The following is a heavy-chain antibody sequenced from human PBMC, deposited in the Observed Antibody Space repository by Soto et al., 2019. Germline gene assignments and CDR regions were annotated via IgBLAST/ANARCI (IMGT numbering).Heavy chain of an antibody. CDR2: IYYSGST. D-gene: IGHD3-22*01. Sequence: SETLSLTCTVSGGSISRGGYYWSWIRQHPGKGLEWIGYIYYSGSTYYNPSFKSRVTISVDTSKSQFSLKLSSVTAADTAVYYCARDTSGYSQFDYWXQGALVTVSS. V-gene: IGHV4-31*03. CDR1: GGSISRGGYY. CDR3: ARDTSGYSQFDY. J-gene: IGHJ4*02.